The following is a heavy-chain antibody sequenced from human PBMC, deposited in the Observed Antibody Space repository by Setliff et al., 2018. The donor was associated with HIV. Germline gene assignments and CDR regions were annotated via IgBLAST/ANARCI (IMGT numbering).Heavy chain of an antibody. V-gene: IGHV3-7*01. J-gene: IGHJ3*01. CDR1: RFTFSTSW. CDR3: MRDPGPSVT. D-gene: IGHD3-16*02. CDR2: IKSDGSEK. Sequence: RLSCAASRFTFSTSWMSWVRQAPGKGLEWVANIKSDGSEKYYVDSVKGRFTISRDNAKNSLYLQMNSLGAEDTAVYYCMRDPGPSVTWGQGTMVTVSS.